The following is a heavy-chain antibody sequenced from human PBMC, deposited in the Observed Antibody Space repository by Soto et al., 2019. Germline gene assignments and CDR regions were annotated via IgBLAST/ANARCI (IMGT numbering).Heavy chain of an antibody. CDR2: ISGGGSNT. J-gene: IGHJ4*02. CDR3: AKDSNKYSSSLRGRYFDY. V-gene: IGHV3-23*01. CDR1: GFPFSSYV. D-gene: IGHD4-4*01. Sequence: VGSLRLSCAASGFPFSSYVMAWVRQAPVKVLEWVSGISGGGSNTFYADSVKGRFTISRDNSKSTLLLQMNSLGAEDTAVYYCAKDSNKYSSSLRGRYFDYWGQGIGVTVSS.